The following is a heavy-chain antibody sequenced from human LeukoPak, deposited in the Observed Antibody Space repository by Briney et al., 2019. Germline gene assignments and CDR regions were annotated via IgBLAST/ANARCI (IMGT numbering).Heavy chain of an antibody. D-gene: IGHD3-3*01. CDR2: IYYSGST. CDR3: ARVVSGRKYYDFWSGYFDYYYYMDV. Sequence: SETLSLTCAVYGGSFSGYYWSWIRQPPGKGLEWIGYIYYSGSTNYNPSLKSRVTISVDTSKNQFSLKLSFVTAADTAVYYCARVVSGRKYYDFWSGYFDYYYYMDVWGKGTTVTVSS. CDR1: GGSFSGYY. J-gene: IGHJ6*03. V-gene: IGHV4-59*01.